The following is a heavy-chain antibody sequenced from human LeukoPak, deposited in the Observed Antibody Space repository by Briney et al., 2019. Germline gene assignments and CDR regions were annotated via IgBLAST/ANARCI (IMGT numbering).Heavy chain of an antibody. CDR3: ARGLTMGNSFDF. J-gene: IGHJ4*02. D-gene: IGHD3-10*01. Sequence: AGGSLRLSCAASGFTISSDHMNWVRQAPRKGLEWVSVIYTGGSTYYADSVRGRFTISRDTSKSTLYLQMNSLRAEDTAVYYCARGLTMGNSFDFWGQGTLVTVFS. CDR1: GFTISSDH. V-gene: IGHV3-66*02. CDR2: IYTGGST.